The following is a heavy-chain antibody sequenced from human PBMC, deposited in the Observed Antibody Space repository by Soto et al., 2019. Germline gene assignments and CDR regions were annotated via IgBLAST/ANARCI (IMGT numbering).Heavy chain of an antibody. CDR1: GFTFSSYG. J-gene: IGHJ5*02. V-gene: IGHV3-30*18. D-gene: IGHD6-13*01. CDR3: AKESNTLLAAAGILPWFDP. CDR2: ISYDGSNK. Sequence: PGGSLRLSCAASGFTFSSYGMHWVRQAPGKGLEWVAVISYDGSNKYYADSVKGRFTISRDNSKNTLYLQMNSLRAEDTAVYYCAKESNTLLAAAGILPWFDPWGQGTLVTVSS.